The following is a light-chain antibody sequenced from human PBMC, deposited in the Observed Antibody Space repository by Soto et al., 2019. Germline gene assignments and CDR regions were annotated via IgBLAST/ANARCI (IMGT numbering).Light chain of an antibody. CDR1: QSISNR. CDR3: QHYGGMWT. V-gene: IGKV1-5*01. Sequence: DIPMTQSPSTLSASVGDRVTITCRASQSISNRVAWYQQKPGKAPKVLIYDSSYLESGVPSRFSGSGYGTEFILTISSLQPDDFVTYYCQHYGGMWTFGQGTKVEI. CDR2: DSS. J-gene: IGKJ1*01.